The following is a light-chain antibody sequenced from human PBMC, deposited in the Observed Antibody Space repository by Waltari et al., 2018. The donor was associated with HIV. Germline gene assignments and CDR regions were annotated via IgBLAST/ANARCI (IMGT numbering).Light chain of an antibody. Sequence: SYVLTQPASVSVAPGQTVNVTCGRDNIASKNVHWYQQKAGKAPILVLYDDSDRPSGIPERFAGFNFGNTATLTISRVEAGDEADYYCHVWENSIDEYVFGTGTKVTV. V-gene: IGLV3-21*02. CDR3: HVWENSIDEYV. J-gene: IGLJ1*01. CDR1: NIASKN. CDR2: DDS.